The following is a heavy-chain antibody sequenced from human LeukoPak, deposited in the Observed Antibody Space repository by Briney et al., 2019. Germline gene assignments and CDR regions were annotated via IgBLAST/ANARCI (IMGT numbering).Heavy chain of an antibody. D-gene: IGHD3-10*01. V-gene: IGHV4-59*11. CDR1: GGSISSHY. J-gene: IGHJ6*02. Sequence: SETLSLTCTVSGGSISSHYWNWVRQPPGKGLEWIGYAYYSGSTNYSPSLKSRVTISVDMSKKQFSLKLSSVTAADTAVYYCARGRDTSGYYYGMDVWGQGTTVTVSS. CDR3: ARGRDTSGYYYGMDV. CDR2: AYYSGST.